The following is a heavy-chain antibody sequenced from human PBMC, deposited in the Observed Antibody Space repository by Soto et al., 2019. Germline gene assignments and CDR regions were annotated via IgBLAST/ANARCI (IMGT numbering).Heavy chain of an antibody. J-gene: IGHJ6*02. V-gene: IGHV5-10-1*01. D-gene: IGHD2-21*02. Sequence: GESLKILCQVSGYVFTNYWFTCVRQVSGGRLEWLGRIDPSDSYTKYNPSFQGHVTISADKSTSTAYLQWSSPRASDTAVYYCASHNFFCGGDCNSSGMDVWGQGTTVTVSS. CDR3: ASHNFFCGGDCNSSGMDV. CDR2: IDPSDSYT. CDR1: GYVFTNYW.